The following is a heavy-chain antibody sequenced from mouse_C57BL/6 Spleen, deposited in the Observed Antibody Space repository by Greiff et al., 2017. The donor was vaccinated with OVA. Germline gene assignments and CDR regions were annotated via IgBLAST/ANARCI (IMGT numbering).Heavy chain of an antibody. D-gene: IGHD2-5*01. J-gene: IGHJ3*01. CDR1: GYTFTSYW. CDR2: IYPGSGST. V-gene: IGHV1-55*01. CDR3: ARSGSNYEVWFAY. Sequence: QVQLQQPGAELVKPGASVKMSCKASGYTFTSYWITWVKQRPGQGLEWIGDIYPGSGSTNYNEKFKSKATLTVDTSSSTAYMQLSSLTSEDSAVYYCARSGSNYEVWFAYWGQGTLVTVSA.